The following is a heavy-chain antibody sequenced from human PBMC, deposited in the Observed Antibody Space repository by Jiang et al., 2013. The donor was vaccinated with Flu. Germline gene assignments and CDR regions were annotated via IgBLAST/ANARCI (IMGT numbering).Heavy chain of an antibody. Sequence: GLVKPSETLSLTCTVSGGSISSYYWSWIRQPQGRDWSGLGISLIVRITVGLPTTTPPSKSRVTISVDTSKNQFSLKLSSVTAADTAVYYCARSSLTMIAVGGMDVWGHGTTVTVSS. V-gene: IGHV4-59*01. CDR1: GGSISSYY. J-gene: IGHJ6*02. CDR3: ARSSLTMIAVGGMDV. D-gene: IGHD3-22*01. CDR2: SLIVRITVGLP.